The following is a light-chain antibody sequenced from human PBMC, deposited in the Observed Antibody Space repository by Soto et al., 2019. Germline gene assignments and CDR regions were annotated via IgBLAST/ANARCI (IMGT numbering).Light chain of an antibody. V-gene: IGLV3-21*04. CDR3: QVYDSSSDHFV. CDR2: YDR. J-gene: IGLJ1*01. CDR1: NIGRKS. Sequence: SYELTQPPSVSLAAGETASIACGRDNIGRKSVHWYQQKPGQAPVVVMYYDRDRPSGIPELFSGSNSGNTATLTISWVEAWDEADYYCQVYDSSSDHFVFGTGTKLTVL.